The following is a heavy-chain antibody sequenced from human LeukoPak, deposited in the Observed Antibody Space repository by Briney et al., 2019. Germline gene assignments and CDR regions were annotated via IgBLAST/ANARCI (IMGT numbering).Heavy chain of an antibody. CDR3: ARDDLVVGKYDYVDY. V-gene: IGHV3-7*01. CDR2: INQDGSEI. Sequence: GGSLRLSCAASGFTFSSYWMSWVRQAPGKGLEWVAIINQDGSEIYYVGSARGRFTVSRDNSRKSVFLQMNSLGVEDTAVYYCARDDLVVGKYDYVDYWGQGTLVTVSS. J-gene: IGHJ4*02. CDR1: GFTFSSYW. D-gene: IGHD2-2*01.